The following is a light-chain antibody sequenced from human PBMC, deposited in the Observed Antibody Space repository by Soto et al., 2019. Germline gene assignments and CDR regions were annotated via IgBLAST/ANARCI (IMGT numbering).Light chain of an antibody. Sequence: EGVTTQSPATLSVSPGERATLSCRASQNVDGDLAWYQQKPGQAPRLLIYRTSTRANGTPVRFSGSGSGTDFTLTISSLQSEDFAVYYCQEYNGRSSFGQGTKVEIK. J-gene: IGKJ1*01. CDR3: QEYNGRSS. V-gene: IGKV3-15*01. CDR1: QNVDGD. CDR2: RTS.